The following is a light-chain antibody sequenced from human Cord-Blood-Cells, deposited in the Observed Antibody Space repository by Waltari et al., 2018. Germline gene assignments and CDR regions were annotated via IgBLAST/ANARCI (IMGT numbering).Light chain of an antibody. CDR2: DVS. V-gene: IGLV2-14*01. CDR3: SSYASSSTKV. CDR1: SSDVGGYNY. J-gene: IGLJ3*02. Sequence: QSALTQPAPVSGAPGQSITISCTGTSSDVGGYNYVSWYQQNPRKAPTLMIYDVSKRPSGVSKRFSGSKTGNTASLTISGLQAENEADYYGSSYASSSTKVFGGGTKLTVL.